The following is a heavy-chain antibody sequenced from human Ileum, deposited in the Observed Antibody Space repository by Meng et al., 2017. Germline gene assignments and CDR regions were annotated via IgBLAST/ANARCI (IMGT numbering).Heavy chain of an antibody. J-gene: IGHJ4*02. CDR2: GST. CDR3: ARDHWGSLDY. Sequence: QVQLQGSGPGLVRPSDPLCLPSTVSGASVSSNNDGWGWIRQPPGKGLEWIGYGSTNHNPSLKSRVTISVDTSKNQFFLTLNSVTAADTAIYYCARDHWGSLDYWGQGILVTVSS. D-gene: IGHD7-27*01. V-gene: IGHV4-61*01. CDR1: GASVSSNNDG.